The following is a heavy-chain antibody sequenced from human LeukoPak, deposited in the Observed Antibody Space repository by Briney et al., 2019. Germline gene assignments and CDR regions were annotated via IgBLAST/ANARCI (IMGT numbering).Heavy chain of an antibody. CDR2: MNPNTGST. J-gene: IGHJ4*02. CDR1: GYTFTGYY. CDR3: AIGNDYDYVWGSYRFDY. Sequence: ASVKVSCKASGYTFTGYYMHWVRQAPGQGLEWMGWMNPNTGSTNYAQRFQGRVTMTRDTSISTAYLELSRLRSDDTAVYYCAIGNDYDYVWGSYRFDYWGQGTLVTVSS. D-gene: IGHD3-16*02. V-gene: IGHV1-2*02.